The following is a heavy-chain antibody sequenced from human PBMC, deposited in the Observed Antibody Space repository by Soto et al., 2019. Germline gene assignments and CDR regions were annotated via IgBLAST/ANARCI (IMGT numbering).Heavy chain of an antibody. CDR2: ILVGGST. D-gene: IGHD1-1*01. V-gene: IGHV3-23*01. J-gene: IGHJ3*02. CDR3: AKATATSGGAFEI. CDR1: GFICRSYD. Sequence: LRLSCAVSGFICRSYDMSWVRQAPGKGLEWVSTILVGGSTHYEDSVKGRFTISRDTSKNTVYLQMNSLTAGDTAFYYCAKATATSGGAFEIYGQGTMVTVS.